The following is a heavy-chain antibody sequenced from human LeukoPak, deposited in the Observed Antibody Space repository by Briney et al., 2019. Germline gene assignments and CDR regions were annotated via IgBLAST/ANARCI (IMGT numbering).Heavy chain of an antibody. D-gene: IGHD3-9*01. V-gene: IGHV3-30*03. CDR3: ARVYDVLTGGFDH. Sequence: PGGSLRLSCAASGFTFSSYGMHWVRQAPGKGLEWVSVISYDGSNKYYADSVKGRFTISRDNSKNTLYLQMNSLGAEDTAVYYCARVYDVLTGGFDHWGQGALVTVSS. CDR2: ISYDGSNK. CDR1: GFTFSSYG. J-gene: IGHJ4*02.